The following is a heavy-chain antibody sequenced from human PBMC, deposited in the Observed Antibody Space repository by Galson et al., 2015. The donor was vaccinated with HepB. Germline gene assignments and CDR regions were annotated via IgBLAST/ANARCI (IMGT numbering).Heavy chain of an antibody. CDR3: ARSLTFGGVIADFDH. CDR1: GFTLSSNW. V-gene: IGHV3-74*01. CDR2: INNYGSIT. J-gene: IGHJ4*02. Sequence: SLRLSCAASGFTLSSNWMHWVRHAPGKGLVWVSQINNYGSITTYADSVEGRFTVSRDNAKNTLYLQMNSLRAEDTAMYYCARSLTFGGVIADFDHWGQGTLVTVSS. D-gene: IGHD3-16*01.